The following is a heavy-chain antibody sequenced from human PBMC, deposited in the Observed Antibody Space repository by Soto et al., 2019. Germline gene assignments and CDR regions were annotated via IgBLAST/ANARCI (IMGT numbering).Heavy chain of an antibody. CDR1: GGSISSYY. J-gene: IGHJ4*02. CDR3: ARGGGWYDY. Sequence: QVHLQESGPGLVKPSETLSLTCSVSGGSISSYYWSWIRQPPGKGLEWIGYIYSSGDTNYNPSLKGRVTISVDTSKNQFSLKLNSMTAADTAVYYCARGGGWYDYWGQGTLVTVSS. D-gene: IGHD6-19*01. CDR2: IYSSGDT. V-gene: IGHV4-59*01.